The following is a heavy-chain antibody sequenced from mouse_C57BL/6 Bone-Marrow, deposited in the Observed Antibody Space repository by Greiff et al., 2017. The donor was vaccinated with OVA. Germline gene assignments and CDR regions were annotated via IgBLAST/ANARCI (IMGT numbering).Heavy chain of an antibody. V-gene: IGHV1-26*01. CDR1: GYTFTDYY. Sequence: EVKLHQSGPELVKPGASVKISCKASGYTFTDYYMNWVKQSHGTSLEWIGDIHPNNGGTSYNQKFKSKATLTVDKSSRTAYMELRSRTSEDSAVYYCANGRGYDAIDYWGQGTSVTVSS. CDR3: ANGRGYDAIDY. J-gene: IGHJ4*01. CDR2: IHPNNGGT. D-gene: IGHD4-1*01.